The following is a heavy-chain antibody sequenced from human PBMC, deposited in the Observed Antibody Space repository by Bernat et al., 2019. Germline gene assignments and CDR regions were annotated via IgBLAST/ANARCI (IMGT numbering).Heavy chain of an antibody. D-gene: IGHD6-6*01. CDR1: GFTFSSYW. Sequence: EVQLVESGGGLVQPGGSLRLSCAASGFTFSSYWMSWVRQAPGKGLEWVANIKQDGSEKYYVDSVKGRFTISRDNAKNSLYLQMNSLRAEDTAVYYCARDSSSTLYYYGMDVWGQGTTVTVSS. CDR3: ARDSSSTLYYYGMDV. CDR2: IKQDGSEK. J-gene: IGHJ6*02. V-gene: IGHV3-7*01.